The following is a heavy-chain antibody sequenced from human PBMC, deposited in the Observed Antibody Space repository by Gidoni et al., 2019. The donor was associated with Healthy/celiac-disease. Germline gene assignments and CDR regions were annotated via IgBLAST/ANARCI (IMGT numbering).Heavy chain of an antibody. D-gene: IGHD5-18*01. Sequence: QLQLQESGPGLVKPSETLSLTCTVSGGSISSSSYHWGWIRQPPGKGLEWIGSIYYSGSTYYNPSLKSRVTISVDTSKNQFSLKLSSVTAADTAVYYCATRGYSYGYRPYYYYGMDVWGQGTTVTVSS. CDR2: IYYSGST. V-gene: IGHV4-39*01. CDR1: GGSISSSSYH. CDR3: ATRGYSYGYRPYYYYGMDV. J-gene: IGHJ6*02.